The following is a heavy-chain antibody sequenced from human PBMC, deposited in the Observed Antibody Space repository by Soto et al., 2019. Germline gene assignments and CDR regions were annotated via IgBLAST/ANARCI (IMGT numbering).Heavy chain of an antibody. CDR2: IYYSGST. CDR3: AREVIVVVPGLQNWFDP. V-gene: IGHV4-30-4*01. J-gene: IGHJ5*02. D-gene: IGHD3-22*01. Sequence: SETLSLTCTVSGGSISSGDYYWSWIRQPPGKGLEWIGYIYYSGSTYYNPSLKSRVTISVDTSKNQFSLKLSSVTAADTAVYYCAREVIVVVPGLQNWFDPWGQGTLVTVSS. CDR1: GGSISSGDYY.